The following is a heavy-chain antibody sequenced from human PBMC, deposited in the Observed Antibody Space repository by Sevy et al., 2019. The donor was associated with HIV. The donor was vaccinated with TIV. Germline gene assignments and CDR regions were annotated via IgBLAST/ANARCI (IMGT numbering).Heavy chain of an antibody. CDR1: GFTFSSHG. CDR2: LSYDGSQK. CDR3: AKEGMASGPTLLWFAELLYHFDF. Sequence: GGSLRLSCAASGFTFSSHGMHWVRLAPGKGLEWVAILSYDGSQKDYADSIKDRFTISRDNSKNKLYLQMNSQRPEDMAIYYCAKEGMASGPTLLWFAELLYHFDFWGQGTLVTVSS. D-gene: IGHD3-10*01. V-gene: IGHV3-30*18. J-gene: IGHJ4*02.